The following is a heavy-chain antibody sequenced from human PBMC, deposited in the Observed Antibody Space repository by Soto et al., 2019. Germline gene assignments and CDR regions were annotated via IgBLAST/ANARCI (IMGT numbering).Heavy chain of an antibody. CDR2: IYYSGST. D-gene: IGHD6-19*01. CDR3: ARDWRLGSSGWYWFDP. CDR1: GGSISSYY. V-gene: IGHV4-59*01. J-gene: IGHJ5*02. Sequence: SETLSLTCTVSGGSISSYYWSWIRQPPGKGLEWIGYIYYSGSTNYNPSLKSRVTISVDTSKNQFSLKLSSVTAADTAVYYCARDWRLGSSGWYWFDPWGQGTLVTVSS.